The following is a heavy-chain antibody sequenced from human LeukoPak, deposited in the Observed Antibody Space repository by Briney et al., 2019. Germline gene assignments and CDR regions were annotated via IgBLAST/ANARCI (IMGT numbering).Heavy chain of an antibody. D-gene: IGHD4-17*01. CDR3: ARTVTYYYNAMDV. Sequence: PSETLSLTCTVSGDSISSYYWSWLRQPPGKGLEWIGYIYYTGITNYNPSLKSRVTISVDTSKNQFSLRLRSVTAADTAVYYCARTVTYYYNAMDVWGQGTTVTVSS. V-gene: IGHV4-59*08. CDR2: IYYTGIT. CDR1: GDSISSYY. J-gene: IGHJ6*02.